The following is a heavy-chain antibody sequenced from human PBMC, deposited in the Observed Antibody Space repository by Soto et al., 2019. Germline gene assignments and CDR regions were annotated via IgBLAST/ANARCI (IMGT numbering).Heavy chain of an antibody. V-gene: IGHV5-10-1*03. CDR3: ARQGTEKIWGGDV. J-gene: IGHJ6*02. Sequence: EVKLVQSGAEVKKPGEPLRISCQASGYSFGSYWIRWVRQMPGKGLEWMGMIDPGDSESIYSPSSQGHVTFSVDASISTAYLHGRSLKASDTATYYCARQGTEKIWGGDVWGQGTTVIVSS. CDR2: IDPGDSES. D-gene: IGHD7-27*01. CDR1: GYSFGSYW.